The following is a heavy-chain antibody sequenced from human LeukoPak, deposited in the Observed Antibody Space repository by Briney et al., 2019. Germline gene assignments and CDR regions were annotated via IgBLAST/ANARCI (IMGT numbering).Heavy chain of an antibody. J-gene: IGHJ6*03. D-gene: IGHD2-8*01. V-gene: IGHV3-30*18. CDR2: ISYHGSNK. Sequence: GGSLRLSCTASGFTFTSYGMHWVGQAPGKGLEWVAVISYHGSNKNYADSVKGRFTISRDNSKNTLYLQMNSLRAEETAVEYCAKGGDYCTNGVCPYYYYYYMDVWGKGTTVTVSS. CDR3: AKGGDYCTNGVCPYYYYYYMDV. CDR1: GFTFTSYG.